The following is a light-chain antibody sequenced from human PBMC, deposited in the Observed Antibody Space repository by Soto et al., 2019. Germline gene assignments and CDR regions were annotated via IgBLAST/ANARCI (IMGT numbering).Light chain of an antibody. Sequence: EIVLTQSPDTLSLPPGERATVSCRASQSVSNNDLAWYQQRPGQAPRLVLYGASTRPTGIPDRFSGSGSGTEFTLTISRLEPEDFAVYYCHHYSRSPPYTCGQGTILDIE. CDR1: QSVSNND. CDR2: GAS. CDR3: HHYSRSPPYT. V-gene: IGKV3-20*01. J-gene: IGKJ2*01.